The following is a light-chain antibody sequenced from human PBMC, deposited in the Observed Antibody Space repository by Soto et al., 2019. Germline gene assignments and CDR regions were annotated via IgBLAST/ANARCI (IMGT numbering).Light chain of an antibody. CDR3: QPYGSPGT. CDR2: GAS. Sequence: RASQSVSNNYLAWYQQKPGQAPRLLIYGASNRATGIPDRFNGRGSATVLAFLMSRFEDEECAVYYCQPYGSPGTFGEGTKVDIK. V-gene: IGKV3-20*01. J-gene: IGKJ4*01. CDR1: QSVSNNY.